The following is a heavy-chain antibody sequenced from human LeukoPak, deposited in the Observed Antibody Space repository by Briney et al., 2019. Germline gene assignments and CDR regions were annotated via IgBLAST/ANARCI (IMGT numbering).Heavy chain of an antibody. Sequence: PSETLSLTCSVSDSFIISSSYYWGWIRQPPGMRPEWIGSMYYSGSTFYNPPLKSRVTISVDTSKNQFSLKLSSVTAADTGVYYCARVPDFIARPCDSWGPGTLVTVSS. CDR2: MYYSGST. CDR1: DSFIISSSYY. CDR3: ARVPDFIARPCDS. V-gene: IGHV4-39*07. D-gene: IGHD2-21*01. J-gene: IGHJ4*02.